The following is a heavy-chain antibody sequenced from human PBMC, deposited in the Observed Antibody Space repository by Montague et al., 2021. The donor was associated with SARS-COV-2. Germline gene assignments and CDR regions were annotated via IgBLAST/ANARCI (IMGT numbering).Heavy chain of an antibody. CDR3: ARHTYECGGCCYWFHA. CDR2: IYYSGST. V-gene: IGHV4-61*01. D-gene: IGHD2-21*01. Sequence: SETLSLTCTVSGASVRSSNYYWSWIRQPPGKGLEWIGCIYYSGSTNYNPSLKSRVTISVDTSKNQLSLKLSSVTAADTAVYYCARHTYECGGCCYWFHAWGQGTLVTVSS. CDR1: GASVRSSNYY. J-gene: IGHJ5*02.